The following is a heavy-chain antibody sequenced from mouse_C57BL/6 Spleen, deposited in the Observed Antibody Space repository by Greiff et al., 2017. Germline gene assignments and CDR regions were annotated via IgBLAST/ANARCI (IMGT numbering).Heavy chain of an antibody. Sequence: EVQLQQSGPELVKPGASVKMSCKASGYTFTDYNMHWVKQSHGKSLEWIGYINPNNGGTSYNQKFKGKATLTVNTSSSTAYMERRSLTSEDSAVYYCAREGTGSYYFDDWGQGTTLTVSS. CDR1: GYTFTDYN. CDR3: AREGTGSYYFDD. CDR2: INPNNGGT. D-gene: IGHD4-1*01. V-gene: IGHV1-22*01. J-gene: IGHJ2*01.